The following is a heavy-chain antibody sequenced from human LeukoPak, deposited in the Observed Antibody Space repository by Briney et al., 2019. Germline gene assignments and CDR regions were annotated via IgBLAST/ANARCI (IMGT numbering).Heavy chain of an antibody. J-gene: IGHJ5*02. V-gene: IGHV3-53*01. CDR1: GFTVSSNY. Sequence: GGSLRLSCAASGFTVSSNYMSWVRQAPGKGLEWVSVIYSGGSTYYADSVKGRFTISRDNSKNTLYLRMNSLRAEDTAVYYCARDSDSSGWLNWFDPWGQGTLVTVSS. CDR2: IYSGGST. CDR3: ARDSDSSGWLNWFDP. D-gene: IGHD6-19*01.